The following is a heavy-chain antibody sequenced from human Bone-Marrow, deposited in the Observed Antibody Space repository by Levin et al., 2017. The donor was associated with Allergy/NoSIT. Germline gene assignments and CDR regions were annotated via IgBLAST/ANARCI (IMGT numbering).Heavy chain of an antibody. Sequence: GGSLRLSCAASGFTFSSYAMSWVRQAPGKGLEWVSAISGSGGSTYYADSVKGRFTISRDNSKNTLYLQMNSLRAEDTAVYYCAKDSPRNWNLPPYYYYGMDVWGQGTTVTVSS. CDR2: ISGSGGST. D-gene: IGHD1-7*01. CDR1: GFTFSSYA. V-gene: IGHV3-23*01. J-gene: IGHJ6*02. CDR3: AKDSPRNWNLPPYYYYGMDV.